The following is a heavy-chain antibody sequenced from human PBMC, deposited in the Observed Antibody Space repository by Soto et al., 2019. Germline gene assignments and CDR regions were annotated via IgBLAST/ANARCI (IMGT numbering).Heavy chain of an antibody. Sequence: PSETLSLTCTVSGGSMISDYWSWIRQPPGRGLEWIGFIYYAGGTKYNPSLNSRVTISVDTSKNQFSLTVTSVTAADTAVYYCARRIVDTETFDYWGQGTLVTVSS. V-gene: IGHV4-59*08. J-gene: IGHJ4*02. CDR1: GGSMISDY. D-gene: IGHD5-12*01. CDR3: ARRIVDTETFDY. CDR2: IYYAGGT.